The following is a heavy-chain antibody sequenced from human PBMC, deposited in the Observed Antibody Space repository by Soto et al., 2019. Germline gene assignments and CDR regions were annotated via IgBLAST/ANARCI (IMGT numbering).Heavy chain of an antibody. CDR3: AADVPRKVPVARPDRVMDV. Sequence: SVKVSCKASGFTFTSSAVQWVRQARGQRLEWIGWIVVGSGNTNYAQKFQERVTITRDMSTSTAYMELSSLRSEDTAVYYCAADVPRKVPVARPDRVMDVWGQGTTVTVYS. CDR1: GFTFTSSA. D-gene: IGHD6-19*01. CDR2: IVVGSGNT. J-gene: IGHJ6*02. V-gene: IGHV1-58*01.